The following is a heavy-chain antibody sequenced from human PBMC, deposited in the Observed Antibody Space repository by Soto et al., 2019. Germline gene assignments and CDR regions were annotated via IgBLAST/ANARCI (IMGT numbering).Heavy chain of an antibody. Sequence: ASVKVSCKASGYTFTGYYMHWVRQAPGQGLEWMGWINPNSGGTNYAQKFQGWVTMTRDTSISTAYMELSRLRSDDTAVYYCARASDIVATSYYYGMDVWGQGTTVTVSS. CDR3: ARASDIVATSYYYGMDV. J-gene: IGHJ6*02. D-gene: IGHD5-12*01. CDR2: INPNSGGT. CDR1: GYTFTGYY. V-gene: IGHV1-2*04.